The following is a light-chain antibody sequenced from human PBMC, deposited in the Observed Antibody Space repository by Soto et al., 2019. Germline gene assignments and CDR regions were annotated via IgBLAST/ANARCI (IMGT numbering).Light chain of an antibody. CDR1: QSVSSY. CDR2: DAS. CDR3: QQRSTMYT. V-gene: IGKV3-11*01. Sequence: EIVLTQSPATLSLSPGEGATLSCRASQSVSSYLAWYQQKPGQAPRLLIYDASNRATGIPARFSGSGSETDFTLTISRLEPEDFAVYYCQQRSTMYTFGQGTKLEIK. J-gene: IGKJ2*01.